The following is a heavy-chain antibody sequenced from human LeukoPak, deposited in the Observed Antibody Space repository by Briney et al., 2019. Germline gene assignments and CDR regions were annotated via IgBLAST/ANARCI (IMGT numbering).Heavy chain of an antibody. CDR3: ARDRYYDSSGYYPGPH. V-gene: IGHV1-8*03. CDR1: GYTFTSYD. Sequence: EASVKVSCKASGYTFTSYDINWVRQATGQGLEWMGWMNPNSGNTGYAQKFQGRVTITRNTSISTAYMELSSLRSEDTAVYYCARDRYYDSSGYYPGPHWGQGTLVTVSS. CDR2: MNPNSGNT. J-gene: IGHJ1*01. D-gene: IGHD3-22*01.